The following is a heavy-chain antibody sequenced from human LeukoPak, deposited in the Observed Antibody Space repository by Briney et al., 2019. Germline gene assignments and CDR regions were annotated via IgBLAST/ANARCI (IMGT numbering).Heavy chain of an antibody. V-gene: IGHV1-69*04. Sequence: GASVKVSCKASGGTFSSYAISWVRQAPGQGLEWMGRIIPILGIANYAQKFQGRVTIIADKSTSTAYMELSSLRSEDTAVYYCARPRRSGWLGDAFDIWGQGTMVTVSS. CDR3: ARPRRSGWLGDAFDI. D-gene: IGHD3-3*01. J-gene: IGHJ3*02. CDR1: GGTFSSYA. CDR2: IIPILGIA.